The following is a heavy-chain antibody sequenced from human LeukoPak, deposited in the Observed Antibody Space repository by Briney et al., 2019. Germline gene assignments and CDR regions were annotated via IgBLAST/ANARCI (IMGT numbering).Heavy chain of an antibody. Sequence: GASVKVSCKASGYTFTGYYMHWVRQAPGPGREWLGWINPNSGGTNYAQKFQGRVTMTRDTSISTAYMELSRLRSDDTAVYYCARRGLQQLSYESRYYYYYYMDVWGKGTTVTVSS. J-gene: IGHJ6*03. CDR1: GYTFTGYY. CDR3: ARRGLQQLSYESRYYYYYYMDV. D-gene: IGHD6-13*01. V-gene: IGHV1-2*02. CDR2: INPNSGGT.